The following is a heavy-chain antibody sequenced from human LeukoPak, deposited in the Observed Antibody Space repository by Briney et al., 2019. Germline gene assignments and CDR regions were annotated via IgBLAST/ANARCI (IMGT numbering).Heavy chain of an antibody. D-gene: IGHD1-26*01. J-gene: IGHJ4*02. Sequence: KPGGSRRLSCVLSGSTFSGYTLHWVRQAPGRGLEWVSSISGSGSHTYYADSLKGRFIISRDNTENSLYLQMNSLGPEDTAVYYCAGGRWELLRLDHWGQGALVTVSS. V-gene: IGHV3-21*06. CDR2: ISGSGSHT. CDR1: GSTFSGYT. CDR3: AGGRWELLRLDH.